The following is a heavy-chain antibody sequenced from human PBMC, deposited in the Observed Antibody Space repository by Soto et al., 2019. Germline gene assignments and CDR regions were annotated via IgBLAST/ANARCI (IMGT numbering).Heavy chain of an antibody. J-gene: IGHJ5*02. V-gene: IGHV3-48*03. CDR1: GFTFSSYE. Sequence: EVQLVESGGGLVQPGGSMRLSCAASGFTFSSYEMNWVRQAPGKGLEWVSYISSSGSTIYYADSVKGRFTISRDNAKNSLYLQMNSLRAEDTAVYYCASQLRYFDWLFDPWGQGTLVTVSS. D-gene: IGHD3-9*01. CDR2: ISSSGSTI. CDR3: ASQLRYFDWLFDP.